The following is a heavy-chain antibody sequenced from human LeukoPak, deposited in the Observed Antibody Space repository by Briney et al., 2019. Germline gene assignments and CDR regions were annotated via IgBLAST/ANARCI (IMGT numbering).Heavy chain of an antibody. CDR1: GGSISSSNHY. D-gene: IGHD3-22*01. V-gene: IGHV4-39*07. CDR2: IYDSGTS. CDR3: AREIDRTIIGPGI. J-gene: IGHJ3*02. Sequence: PSETLSLTCTVSGGSISSSNHYWGWIRQPPGKGLEWIGNIYDSGTSYYNPSLKSRVTISVDMSKNQFSLKLSSVTAADTAVYYCAREIDRTIIGPGIWGQGTMVTVSS.